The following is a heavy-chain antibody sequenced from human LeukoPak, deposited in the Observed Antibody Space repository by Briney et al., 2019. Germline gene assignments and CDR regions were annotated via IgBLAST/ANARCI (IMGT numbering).Heavy chain of an antibody. CDR3: ARDKGTITPCGYYYYIDV. Sequence: GGSLRLSCAASGFSFGNYWMTWVRQAPGKGLQWVAKIKQDGSEKYDVDSVKGRFTISRDNAKNSLYLQMNNLRAEDTAVYYCARDKGTITPCGYYYYIDVWGRGTTVTVSS. V-gene: IGHV3-7*01. CDR1: GFSFGNYW. CDR2: IKQDGSEK. J-gene: IGHJ6*03. D-gene: IGHD5-24*01.